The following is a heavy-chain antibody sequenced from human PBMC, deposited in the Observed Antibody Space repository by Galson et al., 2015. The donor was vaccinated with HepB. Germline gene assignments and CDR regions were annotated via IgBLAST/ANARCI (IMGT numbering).Heavy chain of an antibody. CDR3: ARATTVVSRAFVY. J-gene: IGHJ4*02. Sequence: SVKVSCKASGGTFSSYAISWVRQAPGQGLEWMGGIIPIFGTANYAQKFQGRVTITADESTSTAYMELSSLRSEDTAVYYCARATTVVSRAFVYWGQGTLVTVSS. CDR2: IIPIFGTA. CDR1: GGTFSSYA. D-gene: IGHD4-23*01. V-gene: IGHV1-69*13.